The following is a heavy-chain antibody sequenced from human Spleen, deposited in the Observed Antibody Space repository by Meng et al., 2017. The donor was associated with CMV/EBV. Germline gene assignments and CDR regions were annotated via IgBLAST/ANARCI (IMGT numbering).Heavy chain of an antibody. V-gene: IGHV4-31*03. CDR3: ARGRIFSIAPRVVPAAIPYYFDY. D-gene: IGHD2-2*02. J-gene: IGHJ4*02. CDR2: IYFSGST. CDR1: GGSISSGGYY. Sequence: SETLSLTCTVSGGSISSGGYYWTWIRQHPGKGLEWIGYIYFSGSTYYNPSLKTRVTISGDTSKNHFSLKLSSLTAADTAVYYCARGRIFSIAPRVVPAAIPYYFDYWGQGTLVTVSS.